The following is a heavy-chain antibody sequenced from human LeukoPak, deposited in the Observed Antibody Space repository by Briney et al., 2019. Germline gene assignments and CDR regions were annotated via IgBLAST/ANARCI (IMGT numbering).Heavy chain of an antibody. CDR3: ARGGSPPEALGDTFDV. CDR1: GFVFSTYA. J-gene: IGHJ3*01. D-gene: IGHD1-26*01. CDR2: ISGSGAST. V-gene: IGHV3-23*01. Sequence: PGGSLRLSCAASGFVFSTYAVSWVRQAAGRGREWLSGISGSGASTYSAKSVKGRFTISRDNAKNTLILQMNSLRAEDTAVYYCARGGSPPEALGDTFDVWGHGTLVTVSS.